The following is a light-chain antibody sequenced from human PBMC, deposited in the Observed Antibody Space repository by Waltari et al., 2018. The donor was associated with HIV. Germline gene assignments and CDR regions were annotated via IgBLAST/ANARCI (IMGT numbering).Light chain of an antibody. CDR1: SRAVGGNNY. J-gene: IGLJ2*01. CDR3: SSYAGINTYVL. Sequence: QSALTQPPSASGSPGQSFTIPANGTSRAVGGNNYVPWYQQYPGKAPRLMIYEVYKRPSGVPHRFSGSKSGNTASLTVSGLQAEDEANYYCSSYAGINTYVLFGGGTKLTVL. V-gene: IGLV2-8*01. CDR2: EVY.